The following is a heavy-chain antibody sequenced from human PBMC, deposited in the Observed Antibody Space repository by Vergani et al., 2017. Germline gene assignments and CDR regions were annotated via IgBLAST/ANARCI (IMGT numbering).Heavy chain of an antibody. CDR3: AMDSLGYXSSTSCYGVGWFDP. V-gene: IGHV4-39*01. CDR2: IYYSGST. J-gene: IGHJ5*02. Sequence: QLQLQESGPGLVKPSETLYLTCTVSGGSISSSSYYWGWIRQPPGKGLEWIGSIYYSGSTYYNPSLKSRVTISVDTSKNQFSLKLSSVTAADTAVYYCAMDSLGYXSSTSCYGVGWFDPWGQGTLVTVSS. D-gene: IGHD2-2*01. CDR1: GGSISSSSYY.